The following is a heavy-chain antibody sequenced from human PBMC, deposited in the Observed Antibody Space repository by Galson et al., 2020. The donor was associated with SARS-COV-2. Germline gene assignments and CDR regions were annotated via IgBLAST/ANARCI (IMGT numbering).Heavy chain of an antibody. CDR2: ISSSGSTI. CDR3: ARAGYYYDSSGYDNYFDY. Sequence: GESLKISCAASGFTFSDYYMSWIRQAPGKGLEWVSYISSSGSTIYYADSVKGRFTISRDNAKSSLYLQMNSLRAEDTAVYYCARAGYYYDSSGYDNYFDYWGQGTLVTVSS. V-gene: IGHV3-11*04. D-gene: IGHD3-22*01. CDR1: GFTFSDYY. J-gene: IGHJ4*02.